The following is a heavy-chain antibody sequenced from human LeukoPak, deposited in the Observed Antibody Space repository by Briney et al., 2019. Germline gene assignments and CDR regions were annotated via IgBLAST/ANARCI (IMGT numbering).Heavy chain of an antibody. V-gene: IGHV3-23*01. CDR3: AKDPDSSGYFENWFDP. J-gene: IGHJ5*02. Sequence: GGSLRLSCAASGFTFSSYAMSWVRQAPGRGLEWVSAISGSGGSTYYADSVKGRFTIPRDNSKNTLYLQMNSLRAEDTAVYYCAKDPDSSGYFENWFDPWGQGTLVTVSS. CDR2: ISGSGGST. D-gene: IGHD3-22*01. CDR1: GFTFSSYA.